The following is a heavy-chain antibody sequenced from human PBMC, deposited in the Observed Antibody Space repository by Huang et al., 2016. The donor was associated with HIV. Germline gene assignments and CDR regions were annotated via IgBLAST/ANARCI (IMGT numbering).Heavy chain of an antibody. V-gene: IGHV4-34*02. CDR3: AREIMISFGGPFDS. Sequence: QVQLEQWGAGLLKPSETLYLTCAVYGGSFSGYFWNWIRQSPGKGLEWIGQINHAGVTDYNPSLKSRATISVDTSKNQFSRRLTSVTAADTAIYYCAREIMISFGGPFDSWGHGNLVTVSS. CDR2: INHAGVT. J-gene: IGHJ5*01. D-gene: IGHD3-16*01. CDR1: GGSFSGYF.